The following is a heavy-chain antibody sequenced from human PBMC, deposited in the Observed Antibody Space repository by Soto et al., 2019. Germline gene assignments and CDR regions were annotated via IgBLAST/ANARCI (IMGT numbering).Heavy chain of an antibody. J-gene: IGHJ6*02. Sequence: QVQLVQSGAEGKKPGASVKGSCKTSGYTFTDYYIHWVRQAPGQGLEWMAIINPCDVTTSYAQKFQGRVTLNRDTCTSTVYMELSSQTSEDTAVYYCARDPLRHFYGMDVRGPGAKVTVSS. CDR2: INPCDVTT. CDR1: GYTFTDYY. V-gene: IGHV1-46*01. D-gene: IGHD3-16*01. CDR3: ARDPLRHFYGMDV.